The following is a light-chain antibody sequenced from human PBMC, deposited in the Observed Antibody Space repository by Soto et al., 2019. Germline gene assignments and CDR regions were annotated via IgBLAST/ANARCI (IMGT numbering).Light chain of an antibody. CDR1: TGAVTSGHY. V-gene: IGLV7-46*01. CDR3: LLSYSGPPV. J-gene: IGLJ1*01. Sequence: QTVVTQEPSLTVSPGGTVTLTCGSSTGAVTSGHYPYWFQQKPGQAPRTLIYDTRNNHSWTPARFSGSLLGGKAALTLSGAQPEDEAEYYCLLSYSGPPVFGTGTKLTVL. CDR2: DTR.